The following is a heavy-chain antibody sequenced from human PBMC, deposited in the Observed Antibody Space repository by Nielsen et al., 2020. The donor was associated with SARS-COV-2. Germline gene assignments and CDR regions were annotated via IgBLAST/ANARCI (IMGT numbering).Heavy chain of an antibody. CDR3: ARDGDFGVDV. CDR2: IYYSGST. CDR1: GGSISSYY. Sequence: GSLRLSCTVSGGSISSYYWSWIRQPPGKGLEWIGYIYYSGSTNYNPSLKSRVTISVDTSKNQFSLKLSSVTAADTAVYYCARDGDFGVDVWGQGTTVTVSS. D-gene: IGHD2-21*02. V-gene: IGHV4-59*12. J-gene: IGHJ6*02.